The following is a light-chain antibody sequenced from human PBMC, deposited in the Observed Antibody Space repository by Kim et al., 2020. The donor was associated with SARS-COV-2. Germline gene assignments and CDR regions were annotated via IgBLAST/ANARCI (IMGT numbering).Light chain of an antibody. J-gene: IGKJ1*01. CDR1: QTVSSN. V-gene: IGKV3-15*01. CDR2: GAS. CDR3: QQYNSWWT. Sequence: EIVMTQSPATLSVSPGERVTLSCRASQTVSSNLAWYQQKPGQAPRLLIYGASTTAAGIPDRFSGSGSGTQFTLTISSLQSEDFAVYYCQQYNSWWTFGQGTKVEI.